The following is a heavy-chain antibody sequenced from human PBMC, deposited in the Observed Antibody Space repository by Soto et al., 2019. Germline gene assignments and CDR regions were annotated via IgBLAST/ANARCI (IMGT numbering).Heavy chain of an antibody. J-gene: IGHJ4*02. V-gene: IGHV4-34*09. Sequence: SEALSLTCAVYGGSFIGYYWSWIRQPPGKGLEWIGEINHSGSTNYNPSLKSRVTISVDTSKNQFSLKLSSVTAADTAVYYCAKQGSSGCLDYWGQGTLVTVSS. CDR3: AKQGSSGCLDY. CDR2: INHSGST. CDR1: GGSFIGYY. D-gene: IGHD3-22*01.